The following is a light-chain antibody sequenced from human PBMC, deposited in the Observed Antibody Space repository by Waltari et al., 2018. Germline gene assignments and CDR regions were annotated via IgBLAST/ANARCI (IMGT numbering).Light chain of an antibody. J-gene: IGLJ3*02. V-gene: IGLV2-14*01. CDR3: SSYTSSSTWV. CDR1: RSDVGGYNY. CDR2: DVT. Sequence: QSALTQPASVSGSPGQSITISCTGTRSDVGGYNYVSWYQQHPGKAPKLMIYDVTKWPSGVSNRFSGSKSGNTASLTISGLQAEDEADYYCSSYTSSSTWVFGGGTKLTVL.